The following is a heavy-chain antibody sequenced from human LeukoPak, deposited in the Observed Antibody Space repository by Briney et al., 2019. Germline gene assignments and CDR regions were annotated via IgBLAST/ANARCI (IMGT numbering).Heavy chain of an antibody. J-gene: IGHJ3*02. D-gene: IGHD3-22*01. V-gene: IGHV1-2*02. CDR1: GYTFTGYY. CDR2: INPNSGGT. CDR3: ASMYYDSSGDAFDI. Sequence: ASVKVSCKASGYTFTGYYMHWVRQAPGQGLEWMGWINPNSGGTNYAQKFQGRVTMTRDTSISTAYMELSRLRSDDTAVYYCASMYYDSSGDAFDIWGQGTMVTVSS.